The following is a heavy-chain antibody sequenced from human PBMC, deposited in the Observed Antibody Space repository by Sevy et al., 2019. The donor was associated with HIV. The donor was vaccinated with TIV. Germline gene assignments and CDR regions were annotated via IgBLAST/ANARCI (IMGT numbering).Heavy chain of an antibody. J-gene: IGHJ4*02. CDR2: ISSSSDII. D-gene: IGHD4-17*01. V-gene: IGHV3-48*02. CDR1: GFIFSGYS. Sequence: GGSLRLSCAVSGFIFSGYSMNWVRQAPGKGLEWVSYISSSSDIIYYADSVKGRFTISRDNARNSLYLQMNSLRDEDTAVYYCARADYGDYSGEFDYWGQGTLVTVSS. CDR3: ARADYGDYSGEFDY.